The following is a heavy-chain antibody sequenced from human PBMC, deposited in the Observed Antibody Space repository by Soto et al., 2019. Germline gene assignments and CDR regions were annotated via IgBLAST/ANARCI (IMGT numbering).Heavy chain of an antibody. D-gene: IGHD3-22*01. CDR1: GFTFSSYA. V-gene: IGHV3-30-3*01. CDR3: AREGFTTYYYYGMDV. CDR2: ISYDGSNK. Sequence: GGSLRLSCAASGFTFSSYAMHWVRQAPGKGLEWVAVISYDGSNKYYADSVKGRFTISRDNSKNTLYLQMNSLRAEDTAVYYCAREGFTTYYYYGMDVWGQGTTVTVSS. J-gene: IGHJ6*02.